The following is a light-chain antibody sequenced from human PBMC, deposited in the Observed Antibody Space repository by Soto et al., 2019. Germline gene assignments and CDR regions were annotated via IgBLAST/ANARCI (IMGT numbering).Light chain of an antibody. CDR1: QSVNSNY. V-gene: IGKV3-20*01. J-gene: IGKJ1*01. CDR2: GAS. CDR3: QEYESTPPT. Sequence: EIVLTQSPGTLSLSPGERATLSCRASQSVNSNYLAWYQRKPGQAPRLLIYGASNRATDIPYRFSASGSGTDFTLTITRLEAEECAVYYCQEYESTPPTFGQGTKVEVK.